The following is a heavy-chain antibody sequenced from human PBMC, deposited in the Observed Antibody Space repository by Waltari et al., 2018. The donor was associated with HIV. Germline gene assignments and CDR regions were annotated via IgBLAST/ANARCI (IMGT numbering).Heavy chain of an antibody. CDR2: IYNSGTT. Sequence: QVQLQESGPGLVKRSETLSLTCLVSGGSLSSYYWSWIRQSPGKGLEWIGYIYNSGTTNYNPSLKSRVTISIDTSKNQFSLKLTSVTAADTAVYYCARYTMREGFFDYWGQGTLVTVSS. D-gene: IGHD3-22*01. J-gene: IGHJ4*02. CDR3: ARYTMREGFFDY. CDR1: GGSLSSYY. V-gene: IGHV4-59*01.